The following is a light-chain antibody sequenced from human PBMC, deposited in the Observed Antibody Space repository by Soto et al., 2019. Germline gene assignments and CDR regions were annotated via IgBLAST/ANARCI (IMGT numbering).Light chain of an antibody. V-gene: IGKV3-15*01. CDR2: GSS. Sequence: ETVMTQSPAVVSVSPGAGSNLSCMASQSIRSALAWYQQKPGQAPRLLIYGSSNRANGVPARFSASGSGTEFTLTITSLQSEDFAVYYCQQFNDWPRTFGQGTKVDIK. J-gene: IGKJ1*01. CDR1: QSIRSA. CDR3: QQFNDWPRT.